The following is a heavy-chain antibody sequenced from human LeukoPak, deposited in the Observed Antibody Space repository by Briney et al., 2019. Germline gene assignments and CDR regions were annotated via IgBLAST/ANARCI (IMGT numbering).Heavy chain of an antibody. Sequence: GRSLRLSCAASGFILSIYSMNWVRQAPAKGLEWVSSISSISSYIYYTDSVKGRVTISRDNATNSVYMQMNSLRAEDTAVYYRARVPTTIGYCSSTSCREPAFDIWGQGAMVTVSS. J-gene: IGHJ3*02. CDR3: ARVPTTIGYCSSTSCREPAFDI. CDR1: GFILSIYS. CDR2: ISSISSYI. V-gene: IGHV3-21*01. D-gene: IGHD2-2*01.